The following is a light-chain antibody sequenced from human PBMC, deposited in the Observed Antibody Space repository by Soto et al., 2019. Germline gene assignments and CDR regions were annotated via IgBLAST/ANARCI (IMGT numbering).Light chain of an antibody. CDR2: GAS. J-gene: IGKJ1*01. V-gene: IGKV3D-15*01. CDR1: QSLRSS. CDR3: QQYNNWPWT. Sequence: VMTQSPATLSVSPGERATLSCRASQSLRSSLAWYQQKPGQAPRLLIYGASSRATGIPDRFSGSGSGTDFTLTISRLEPEDFAVYYCQQYNNWPWTFGQGTKVDI.